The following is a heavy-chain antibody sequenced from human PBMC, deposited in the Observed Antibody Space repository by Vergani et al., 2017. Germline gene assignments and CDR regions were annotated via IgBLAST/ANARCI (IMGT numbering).Heavy chain of an antibody. V-gene: IGHV1-69*01. Sequence: QVQLVQSGAEVKKPGSSVKVSCKASGGTFSSYAISWVRQAPGQGLEWMGGIIPIFGTANYAQKFQGRVTIPADESTSTAYMELSSLRSDDTAVYYGARGRRWLQFWYFDYWGQGTLVTVSS. D-gene: IGHD5-24*01. CDR3: ARGRRWLQFWYFDY. J-gene: IGHJ4*02. CDR1: GGTFSSYA. CDR2: IIPIFGTA.